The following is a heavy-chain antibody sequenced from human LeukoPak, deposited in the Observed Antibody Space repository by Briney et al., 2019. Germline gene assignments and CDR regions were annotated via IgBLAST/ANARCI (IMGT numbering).Heavy chain of an antibody. Sequence: HPGGSLRLSCAGSGFTFSTYWMSWVRQAPGKGLEWVANIKQNGSEKYYVDTVKGRFTISRDNAKNSLYLQMNSLRAEDTAVYYCARDRNTDFWSGYYTNYFDYWGQGTLVTVSS. J-gene: IGHJ4*02. D-gene: IGHD3-3*01. CDR1: GFTFSTYW. CDR2: IKQNGSEK. V-gene: IGHV3-7*01. CDR3: ARDRNTDFWSGYYTNYFDY.